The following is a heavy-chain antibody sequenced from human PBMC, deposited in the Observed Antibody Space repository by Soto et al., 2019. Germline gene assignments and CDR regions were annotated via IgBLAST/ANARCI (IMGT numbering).Heavy chain of an antibody. CDR3: ARGNLDFWNGYPPGYFDY. J-gene: IGHJ4*02. CDR1: GYTFTSYG. Sequence: QVQLVQSGAEVKKPGASVKVSCKASGYTFTSYGISWVRQAPGQGLEWMGWISAYNGNTNYAQKLQGRVTMTTDTTTSTAYMELRSLRSDDTAVYYCARGNLDFWNGYPPGYFDYWGQGTLVTVSS. D-gene: IGHD3-3*01. CDR2: ISAYNGNT. V-gene: IGHV1-18*01.